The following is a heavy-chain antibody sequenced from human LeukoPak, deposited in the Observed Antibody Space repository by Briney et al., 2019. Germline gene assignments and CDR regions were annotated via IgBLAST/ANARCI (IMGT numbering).Heavy chain of an antibody. V-gene: IGHV3-66*01. CDR1: GFTVSSNY. D-gene: IGHD2-21*02. CDR2: IYSGGST. Sequence: PGGSLRLSCAASGFTVSSNYMSWVRQAPGKGLEWVSVIYSGGSTYYADSVKGRFTISRDNSKNTLYLQMNSLRAEDTAVYYCARAMGGDPNDYWGQGTLVTVSS. J-gene: IGHJ4*02. CDR3: ARAMGGDPNDY.